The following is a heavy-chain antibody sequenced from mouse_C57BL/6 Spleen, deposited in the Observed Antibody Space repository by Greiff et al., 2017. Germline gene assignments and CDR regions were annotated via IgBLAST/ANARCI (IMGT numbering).Heavy chain of an antibody. CDR2: IYPRDGST. Sequence: VKLMESGPELVKPGASVKLSCKASGYTFTSYEINWVKQRPGQGLEWIGWIYPRDGSTKYNEKFKGKATLTVDKSSSTAYMELHRLTSRDSSVYYCARSIITTVVASDYAMDYWGQGTSVTVSS. J-gene: IGHJ4*01. V-gene: IGHV1-85*01. CDR1: GYTFTSYE. D-gene: IGHD1-1*01. CDR3: ARSIITTVVASDYAMDY.